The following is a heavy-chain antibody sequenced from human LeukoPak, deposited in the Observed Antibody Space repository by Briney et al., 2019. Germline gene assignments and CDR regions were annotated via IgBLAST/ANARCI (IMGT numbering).Heavy chain of an antibody. V-gene: IGHV4-59*01. Sequence: SETLSLTCTVSGGSISSYYWSWIRQPPGKGLEWIGYIYYSGSTNYNSSLKSRVTISVDTSKNQFSLKLSSVTAADTAVYYCARDLYIGNWYVFDYWGQGTLVTVSS. CDR2: IYYSGST. D-gene: IGHD6-13*01. CDR1: GGSISSYY. CDR3: ARDLYIGNWYVFDY. J-gene: IGHJ4*02.